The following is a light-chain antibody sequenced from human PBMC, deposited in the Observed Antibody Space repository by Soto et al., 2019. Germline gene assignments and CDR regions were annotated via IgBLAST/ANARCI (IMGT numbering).Light chain of an antibody. J-gene: IGLJ1*01. Sequence: QSVLTQPRSVSGSPGQSVTISCTGTSSDVGGYNFVSWFQQHPGKAPKLIIYDVIKRPSGVPDRFSGSQSGNTAFLTISGLQAEDEADYYCCSYGGSYSVFGTGTKVTVL. CDR2: DVI. V-gene: IGLV2-11*01. CDR1: SSDVGGYNF. CDR3: CSYGGSYSV.